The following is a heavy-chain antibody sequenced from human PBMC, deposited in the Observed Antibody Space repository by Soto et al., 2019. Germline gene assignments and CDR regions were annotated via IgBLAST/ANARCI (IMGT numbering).Heavy chain of an antibody. CDR2: ITGSGGST. D-gene: IGHD6-19*01. Sequence: PGESLKISCAASGFTFSSYAMSWGRQAPRKGLEWVSSITGSGGSTYYADSVKGRFTISRDNSKNTLYMQMNTLRADDTAVYYCAKEAGSSGWYSWFDPWGQGTLVTVSS. V-gene: IGHV3-23*01. J-gene: IGHJ5*02. CDR1: GFTFSSYA. CDR3: AKEAGSSGWYSWFDP.